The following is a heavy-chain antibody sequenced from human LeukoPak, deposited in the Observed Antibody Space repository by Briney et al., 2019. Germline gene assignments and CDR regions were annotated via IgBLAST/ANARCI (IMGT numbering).Heavy chain of an antibody. V-gene: IGHV1-46*01. CDR2: INPSGGST. CDR1: GYTFTSYY. J-gene: IGHJ4*02. Sequence: ASVKVSCKVSGYTFTSYYMHWVRQAPGQGLEWMGIINPSGGSTSYAQKFQGRVTMTRDMSTSTVYMELSSLRSEDTAVYYCASCSGSYYNPIDYWGQGTLVTVSS. D-gene: IGHD3-10*02. CDR3: ASCSGSYYNPIDY.